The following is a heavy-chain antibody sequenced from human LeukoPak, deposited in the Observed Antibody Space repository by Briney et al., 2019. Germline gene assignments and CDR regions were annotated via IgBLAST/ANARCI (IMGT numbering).Heavy chain of an antibody. D-gene: IGHD2-21*02. CDR2: ITYRGSP. J-gene: IGHJ4*02. CDR1: NAFDNYY. V-gene: IGHV4-34*01. CDR3: ARGGVYCGGDCYFGVGDY. Sequence: SETLSLTCAIYNAFDNYYLALVRQPPGKGLEWIGEITYRGSPNYNPSLKSRVTISVDTSKNQFSLKLSSVTAADTAVYYCARGGVYCGGDCYFGVGDYWGQGTLVTVSS.